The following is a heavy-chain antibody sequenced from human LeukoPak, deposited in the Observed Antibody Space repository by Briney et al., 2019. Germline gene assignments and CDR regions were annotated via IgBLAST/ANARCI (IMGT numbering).Heavy chain of an antibody. CDR1: GFTFSSYA. CDR3: AKGRGTTVTSAASY. V-gene: IGHV3-23*01. J-gene: IGHJ4*02. Sequence: AGGSLRLSSAASGFTFSSYAMSWVRQAPGKGLEWVSSIGGSGDNTFYADSVKDRFTISRDNSKNTLFLQMNSLRAEDTAVYYCAKGRGTTVTSAASYWGQGTLVTVSS. D-gene: IGHD4-17*01. CDR2: IGGSGDNT.